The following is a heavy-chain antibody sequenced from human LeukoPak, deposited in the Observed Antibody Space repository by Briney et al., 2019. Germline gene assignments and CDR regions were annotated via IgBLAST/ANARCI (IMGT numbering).Heavy chain of an antibody. J-gene: IGHJ3*02. D-gene: IGHD4-17*01. CDR1: GFSFSSHE. CDR3: ARDTLVYADSPDAFDI. CDR2: IGSSGSTV. Sequence: GGSLRLSCAASGFSFSSHEMNWVRPAPGKGLEGVSYIGSSGSTVYYSDSVKGRFTISRDNAKNSMYLQMNSLRDEDTAVYYCARDTLVYADSPDAFDIWGQGTMVTVSS. V-gene: IGHV3-48*03.